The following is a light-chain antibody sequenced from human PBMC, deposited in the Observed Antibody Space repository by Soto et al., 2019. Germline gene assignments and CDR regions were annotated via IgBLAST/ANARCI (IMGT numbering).Light chain of an antibody. J-gene: IGLJ2*01. CDR3: TSYAGSNIPVV. Sequence: QSALTQPPSASGSPGQSVTISCTGTSSDVGGYNFVSWYQQHPGKARKLMIYEVSKRPSGVPDRFSGSKSGNTASLTVSGLQADDEADYYCTSYAGSNIPVVFGGGTKLTVL. CDR2: EVS. V-gene: IGLV2-8*01. CDR1: SSDVGGYNF.